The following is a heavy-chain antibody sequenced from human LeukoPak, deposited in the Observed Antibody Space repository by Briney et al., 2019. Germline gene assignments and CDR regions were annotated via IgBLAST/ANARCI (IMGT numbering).Heavy chain of an antibody. Sequence: GGSLRLSCTASGFTFSNYAMSWVRQAPGKGLEWVPTISGSDGSTYYADSVKGRFTISRDNSKNTLYLQMNSLRVEDTAIYYCAKGRGYCTGGRCYSDYWGQGTLVTVSS. CDR3: AKGRGYCTGGRCYSDY. CDR1: GFTFSNYA. CDR2: ISGSDGST. D-gene: IGHD2-8*02. V-gene: IGHV3-23*01. J-gene: IGHJ4*02.